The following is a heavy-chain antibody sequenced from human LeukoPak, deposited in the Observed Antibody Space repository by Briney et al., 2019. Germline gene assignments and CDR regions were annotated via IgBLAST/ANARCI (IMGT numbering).Heavy chain of an antibody. CDR3: ARSPHIVGATAYYFDY. CDR2: INHSGST. D-gene: IGHD1-26*01. V-gene: IGHV4-34*01. Sequence: PSETLSLTCAVYGGSFSGYYWSWIRQPPGKGLEWIGEINHSGSTNYNPSLKSRVTISVDTSKNQFSLKLSSVTAADTAVYYCARSPHIVGATAYYFDYWGQGTLVTVSS. J-gene: IGHJ4*02. CDR1: GGSFSGYY.